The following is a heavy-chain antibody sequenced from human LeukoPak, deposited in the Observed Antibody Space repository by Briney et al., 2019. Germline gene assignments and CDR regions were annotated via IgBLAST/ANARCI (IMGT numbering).Heavy chain of an antibody. CDR1: GFTFSSYS. J-gene: IGHJ3*02. CDR2: ISSRSSTI. CDR3: ARTLWKLHAFDI. Sequence: PGGSLRLSRAASGFTFSSYSMNWVRQAPGKGREGVSYISSRSSTIYYADSVKGRFTISRDNATNSLYLQMNSIRAEDTAVYYCARTLWKLHAFDIWGQGTMVTVSS. D-gene: IGHD1-7*01. V-gene: IGHV3-48*04.